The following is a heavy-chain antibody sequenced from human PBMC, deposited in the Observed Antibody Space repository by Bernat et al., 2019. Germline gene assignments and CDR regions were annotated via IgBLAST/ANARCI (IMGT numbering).Heavy chain of an antibody. CDR1: GFTFNNAW. CDR2: LKSKTEGGTT. J-gene: IGHJ4*02. D-gene: IGHD2-21*02. CDR3: TTEAIVVVTAVDY. V-gene: IGHV3-15*01. Sequence: EVQLVESGGGLVEPGGSLRLSCAASGFTFNNAWMSWVRQAPGKGLEWVGRLKSKTEGGTTDYAAPVKGRCTISRDDSKNTLYLQMNSLKTEDTGVYYCTTEAIVVVTAVDYWGQGTLVTVSS.